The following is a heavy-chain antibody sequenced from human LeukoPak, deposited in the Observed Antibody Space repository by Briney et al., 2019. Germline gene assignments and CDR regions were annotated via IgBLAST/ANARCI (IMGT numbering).Heavy chain of an antibody. CDR1: GGSFSSYY. CDR3: ASRSSIWSGYQDTLYYFDY. V-gene: IGHV4-59*01. D-gene: IGHD3-3*01. Sequence: SETLALTCTVSGGSFSSYYWSWIRQPPGKGLEWIGYICYSGSTNYNPSLKSRVTISVDTSKNQFSLKLSSVTAADTAVYYCASRSSIWSGYQDTLYYFDYWGQGTLVTVSS. CDR2: ICYSGST. J-gene: IGHJ4*02.